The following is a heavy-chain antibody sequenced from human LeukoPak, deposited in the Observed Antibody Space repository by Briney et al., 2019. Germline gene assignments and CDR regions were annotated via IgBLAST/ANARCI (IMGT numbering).Heavy chain of an antibody. D-gene: IGHD2-2*01. J-gene: IGHJ5*02. V-gene: IGHV1-2*02. CDR2: INPNSGGT. Sequence: ASVKVSCKASGYTFTGYYMHWVRQAPGQGLEWMGWINPNSGGTNYTQKFQGRVTMTRDTFISTAYMELSRLRSDDTAVYYCARDMYCSSTSCYAWFDPWGQGTLVTVSS. CDR3: ARDMYCSSTSCYAWFDP. CDR1: GYTFTGYY.